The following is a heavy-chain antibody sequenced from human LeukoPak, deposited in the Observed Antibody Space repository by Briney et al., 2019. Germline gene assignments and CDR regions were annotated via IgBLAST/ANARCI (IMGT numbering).Heavy chain of an antibody. D-gene: IGHD2-2*02. Sequence: PGGSLRLPCAGSGFTSSNYAMVWVRQAPGKGLDWVSGIYGDITFDADSVKGRFTISRDDSKNTLFLQMNSLRADDTALYYCAKALYNWYFDLWGRGTLVTVSS. J-gene: IGHJ2*01. V-gene: IGHV3-23*01. CDR3: AKALYNWYFDL. CDR2: IYGDIT. CDR1: GFTSSNYA.